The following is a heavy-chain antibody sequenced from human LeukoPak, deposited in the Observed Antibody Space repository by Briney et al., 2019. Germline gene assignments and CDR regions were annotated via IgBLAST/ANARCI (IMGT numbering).Heavy chain of an antibody. CDR2: ISGSGGST. Sequence: GGFLRLSCAASGLTFSDYYMSWVRQAAGKGLEWVSAISGSGGSTYYADSVKGRFTISRDNSKNTLYLQMNSLRAEDTAVYYCAKGYSSSWYKYYFDYWGQGTLVTVSS. CDR3: AKGYSSSWYKYYFDY. V-gene: IGHV3-23*01. D-gene: IGHD6-13*01. CDR1: GLTFSDYY. J-gene: IGHJ4*02.